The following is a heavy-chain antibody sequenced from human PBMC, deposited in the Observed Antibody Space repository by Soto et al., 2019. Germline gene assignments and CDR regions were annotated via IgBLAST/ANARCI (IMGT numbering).Heavy chain of an antibody. Sequence: QVQLVQSGAEVKKPGSSVKVSCKASGGTFSSYTISWVRQAPGQGLEWMGRIIPILGIANYAQKFQGRVTITADKSTSTAYMELSSLRSEDTAVYYCARDPLYCSGGSCDLGYWGQGTLVTVSS. CDR3: ARDPLYCSGGSCDLGY. CDR1: GGTFSSYT. V-gene: IGHV1-69*02. J-gene: IGHJ4*02. D-gene: IGHD2-15*01. CDR2: IIPILGIA.